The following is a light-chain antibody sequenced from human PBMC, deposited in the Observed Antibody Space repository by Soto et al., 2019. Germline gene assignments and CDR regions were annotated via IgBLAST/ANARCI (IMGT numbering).Light chain of an antibody. CDR3: IKRIEFPHT. J-gene: IGKJ2*01. CDR2: TLS. CDR1: QSLLDSDDGNTY. Sequence: DIVMTQTPLSLPVTPGEPASISCRSSQSLLDSDDGNTYLDWYLQKPGQSPQLLIYTLSYRASEVPDGFGGSGSGIDSTLKISGVEAEDVGVFYCIKRIEFPHTFGQGTKLEIK. V-gene: IGKV2-40*01.